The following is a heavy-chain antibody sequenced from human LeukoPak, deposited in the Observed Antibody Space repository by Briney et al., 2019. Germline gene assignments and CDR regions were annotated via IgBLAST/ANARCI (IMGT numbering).Heavy chain of an antibody. Sequence: GGSLRLSCAASGFTFSSYGMHWVRQARGKGLEWVAFIRFDGSDKHYADSLKGRFTVSRDNYKNTLYLQVNSLRAEDTAMYYCAKDKSVICSFTCRSEFDFWGQGTLVTVSS. CDR2: IRFDGSDK. CDR1: GFTFSSYG. J-gene: IGHJ4*02. D-gene: IGHD2-15*01. V-gene: IGHV3-30*02. CDR3: AKDKSVICSFTCRSEFDF.